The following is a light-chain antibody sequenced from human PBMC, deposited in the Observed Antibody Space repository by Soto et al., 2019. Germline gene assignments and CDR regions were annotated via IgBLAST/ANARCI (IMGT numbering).Light chain of an antibody. CDR1: QSINSY. CDR3: QQYNSYS. V-gene: IGKV1-5*01. CDR2: HAS. Sequence: DIQMTQSPSSLSASVGDRVTITCRASQSINSYLNWYQQKPGTAPKLLIYHASTLESGVPSRFSGSGSGTEFTLTISSLQPDDFATYYCQQYNSYSFGQGTKVDIK. J-gene: IGKJ1*01.